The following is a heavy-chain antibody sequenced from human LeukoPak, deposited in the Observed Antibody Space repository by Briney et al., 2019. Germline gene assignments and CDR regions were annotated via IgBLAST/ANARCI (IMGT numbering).Heavy chain of an antibody. CDR3: ARGAQEDYDFWSGYLPDYYYYYMDV. V-gene: IGHV1-69*04. Sequence: SVKVSCKASGVTFSSYAISWVRQAPGQGLEWMGRIIPILGIANYAQKFQGRVTITADKSTSTAYMELSSLRSEDTAVYYCARGAQEDYDFWSGYLPDYYYYYMDVWGKGTTVTVSS. CDR1: GVTFSSYA. D-gene: IGHD3-3*01. CDR2: IIPILGIA. J-gene: IGHJ6*03.